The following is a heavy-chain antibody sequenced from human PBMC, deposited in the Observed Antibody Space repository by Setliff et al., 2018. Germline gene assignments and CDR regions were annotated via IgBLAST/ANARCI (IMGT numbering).Heavy chain of an antibody. J-gene: IGHJ6*03. D-gene: IGHD1-1*01. Sequence: LRLSCAASGFSFSSYAMTWVRQAPGKGLEWVSAISAGGGSTYSADSVKGRFTISRDNSKNTLYLQMNSLRAEDTAVYYCAKTRGSNWNFFYYMDVWGKGTTVTVPS. CDR1: GFSFSSYA. CDR3: AKTRGSNWNFFYYMDV. V-gene: IGHV3-23*01. CDR2: ISAGGGST.